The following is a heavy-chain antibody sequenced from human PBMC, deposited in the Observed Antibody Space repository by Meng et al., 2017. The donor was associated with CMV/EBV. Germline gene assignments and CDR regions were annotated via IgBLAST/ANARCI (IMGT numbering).Heavy chain of an antibody. J-gene: IGHJ6*02. D-gene: IGHD2-2*01. Sequence: GESLKISCAASGFNFSSHWMSWVRQAPGKGLEWVANIKQEGSEKYYVDSVKGRFTISRDNAKHSLYLQMSSLRAEDTAVYYCGRTGPGLVPAALYTPSLYYYYGMDVWGQGTMVTVSS. CDR2: IKQEGSEK. CDR3: GRTGPGLVPAALYTPSLYYYYGMDV. V-gene: IGHV3-7*01. CDR1: GFNFSSHW.